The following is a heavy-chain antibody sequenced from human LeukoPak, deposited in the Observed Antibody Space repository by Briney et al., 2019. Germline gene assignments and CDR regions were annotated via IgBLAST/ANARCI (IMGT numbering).Heavy chain of an antibody. Sequence: PSETLSLTCTVSGGSISSSSYYWGWIRQPPGKGLEWIGSIYYSGSTYYNPSLKSRVTISVDRSKNQFSLKLSSVTAADTAVYYCARDPFETLGPYYFDYWGQGTLVTVSS. CDR2: IYYSGST. V-gene: IGHV4-39*07. CDR1: GGSISSSSYY. J-gene: IGHJ4*02. D-gene: IGHD3-10*01. CDR3: ARDPFETLGPYYFDY.